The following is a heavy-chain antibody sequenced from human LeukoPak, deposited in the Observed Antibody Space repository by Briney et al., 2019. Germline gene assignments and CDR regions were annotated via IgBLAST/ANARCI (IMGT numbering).Heavy chain of an antibody. CDR3: ARAVDSDGMVV. CDR1: GFTFSSYA. V-gene: IGHV3-30*04. CDR2: ISYDGSNK. D-gene: IGHD5-12*01. Sequence: GGSLRLSCAASGFTFSSYAMHWVRQAPGKGLEWVAVISYDGSNKYYADSVKGRFTISRDNSKNTLYLQMNSLRAEDTAVCYCARAVDSDGMVVWGKGTTVTVSS. J-gene: IGHJ6*04.